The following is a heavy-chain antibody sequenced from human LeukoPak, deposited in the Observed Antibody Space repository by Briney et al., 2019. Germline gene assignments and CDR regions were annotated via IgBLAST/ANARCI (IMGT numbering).Heavy chain of an antibody. D-gene: IGHD3-10*01. Sequence: VFVKVSCKASGYTFTSYGISWVRQAPGQGLEWMVWISSYKGNTKYAQKLQGRVTVTTDTSTSTAYMELRSLRSDDTAVYYCARDGWFGELFPYYFDYWGQGTLVTVSS. CDR2: ISSYKGNT. J-gene: IGHJ4*02. CDR1: GYTFTSYG. CDR3: ARDGWFGELFPYYFDY. V-gene: IGHV1-18*01.